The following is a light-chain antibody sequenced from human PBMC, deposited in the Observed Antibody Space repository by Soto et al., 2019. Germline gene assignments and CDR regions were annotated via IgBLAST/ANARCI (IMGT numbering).Light chain of an antibody. Sequence: DTDMKQNTSTLSASVADRVAITCRSSQSISNRLAWYHQKPGKTPNLLIYDASNLGSGVPSRFSGSGSGKEFTLTISSLQPDDFATYYGQQYDPYWSFGHGTKVDIK. CDR1: QSISNR. CDR2: DAS. J-gene: IGKJ1*01. CDR3: QQYDPYWS. V-gene: IGKV1-5*01.